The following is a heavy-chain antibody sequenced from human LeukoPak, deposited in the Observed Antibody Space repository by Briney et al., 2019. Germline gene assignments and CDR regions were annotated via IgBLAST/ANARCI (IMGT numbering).Heavy chain of an antibody. J-gene: IGHJ3*02. CDR1: AYTLTGYY. CDR2: INPDSGAT. D-gene: IGHD6-13*01. V-gene: IGHV1-2*02. Sequence: ASVKVSCKTSAYTLTGYYMHWVRQAPGQGLEWMGWINPDSGATLYAQKFQGRVTLTRDTSINTAYMEVSRLTSDDTAVYYCARGKAAAGTAAFDIWSQGTMVTVSS. CDR3: ARGKAAAGTAAFDI.